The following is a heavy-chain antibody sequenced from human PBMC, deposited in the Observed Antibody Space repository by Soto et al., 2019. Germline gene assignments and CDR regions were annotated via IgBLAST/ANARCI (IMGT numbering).Heavy chain of an antibody. Sequence: SETLSLTCTVSGGSISSGGYYWSWIRQHPGKGLEWIGYIYHSGSTYYNPSLKSRVTISVDTSKNQFSLKLSSVTAADTAVYYCVGTGYSYVYFDYSGQGTLVTVTS. D-gene: IGHD5-18*01. CDR3: VGTGYSYVYFDY. J-gene: IGHJ4*02. CDR2: IYHSGST. V-gene: IGHV4-31*03. CDR1: GGSISSGGYY.